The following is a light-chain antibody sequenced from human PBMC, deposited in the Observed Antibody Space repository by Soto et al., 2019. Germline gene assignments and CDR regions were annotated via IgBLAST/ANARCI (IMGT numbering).Light chain of an antibody. J-gene: IGKJ4*01. CDR3: QQYANWPPVI. Sequence: EIVLMQSPGTLSLSPGERVTLSCRASQSVSGKVAWYQQKPGQPPSLLIYAASTRATGVPARFSGSGSGTEFTLTITSLQSEDFAVYFCQQYANWPPVIFGGGTKVDIK. CDR2: AAS. CDR1: QSVSGK. V-gene: IGKV3-15*01.